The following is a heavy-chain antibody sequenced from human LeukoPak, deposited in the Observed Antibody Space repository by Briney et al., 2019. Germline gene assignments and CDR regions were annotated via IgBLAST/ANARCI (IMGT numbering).Heavy chain of an antibody. CDR3: ARRRSGYCSSTSCPLDY. V-gene: IGHV3-53*01. D-gene: IGHD2-2*01. Sequence: GGSLRLSCAASGFSVRSNYISWVRQAPGKGLEWVSMIYSDGSIFHADSVKGRFTISRDNAKNSLYLQMNSLRAEDTAVYYCARRRSGYCSSTSCPLDYWGQGTLVTVSS. CDR1: GFSVRSNY. J-gene: IGHJ4*02. CDR2: IYSDGSI.